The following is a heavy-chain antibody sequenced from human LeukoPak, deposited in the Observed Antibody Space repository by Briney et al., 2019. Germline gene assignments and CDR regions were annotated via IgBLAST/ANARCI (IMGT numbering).Heavy chain of an antibody. CDR2: ISYDGSNK. V-gene: IGHV3-30*18. D-gene: IGHD6-13*01. Sequence: QAGRSLRLSCAASGFTFSSYGMHWGRQAPGKGLEWVAVISYDGSNKYYADSVKGRFTISRDNSKNTLYLQMNSLRAEDAAVYYCAKVPGIAAAGPFDYWGQGTLVTVSS. J-gene: IGHJ4*02. CDR1: GFTFSSYG. CDR3: AKVPGIAAAGPFDY.